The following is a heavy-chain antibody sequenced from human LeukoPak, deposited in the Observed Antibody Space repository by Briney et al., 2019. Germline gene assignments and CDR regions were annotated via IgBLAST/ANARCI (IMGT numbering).Heavy chain of an antibody. CDR1: GFTFKNYG. J-gene: IGHJ4*02. D-gene: IGHD6-13*01. V-gene: IGHV3-23*01. CDR2: ISGTGANT. Sequence: GGSLRLSCAASGFTFKNYGMSWVRQAPGEGLEWVSDISGTGANTYYADSVKGRFTISRDNSKNTLYLQMNSLRGEDTAVYSCARSAFLVTAPGLYYFDYWAREPWSPSPQ. CDR3: ARSAFLVTAPGLYYFDY.